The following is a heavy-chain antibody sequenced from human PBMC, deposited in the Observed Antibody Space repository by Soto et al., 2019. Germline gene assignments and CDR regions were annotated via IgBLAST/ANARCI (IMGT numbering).Heavy chain of an antibody. J-gene: IGHJ4*02. CDR1: GFTFSIYS. CDR2: ISSSSSYI. CDR3: ARVRVTTVTTFDY. D-gene: IGHD4-17*01. Sequence: PGGSLRLSCAASGFTFSIYSMNWVRHAPGKGLEWVSSISSSSSYIYYADSVKGRFTISRDNAKNSLYLQMNSLRAEDTAVYYCARVRVTTVTTFDYWGQGTLVTVSS. V-gene: IGHV3-21*01.